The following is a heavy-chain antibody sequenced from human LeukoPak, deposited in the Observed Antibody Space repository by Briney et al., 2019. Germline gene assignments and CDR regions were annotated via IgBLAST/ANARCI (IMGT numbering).Heavy chain of an antibody. CDR1: GYTFTRYY. V-gene: IGHV1-46*01. D-gene: IGHD2-2*01. CDR2: INPSGGST. CDR3: ARDQGCSSTGCFIDY. J-gene: IGHJ4*02. Sequence: ASVKVSCKASGYTFTRYYMHWVRQAPGQGLEWMGTINPSGGSTNFAQKFQGRVTMTRDMSTNTVYMELSSLRSEDTAVYYCARDQGCSSTGCFIDYWGQGTLVTVSS.